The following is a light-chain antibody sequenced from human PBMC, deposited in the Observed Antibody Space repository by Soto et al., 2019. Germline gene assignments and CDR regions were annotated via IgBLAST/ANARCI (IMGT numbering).Light chain of an antibody. CDR2: AAS. Sequence: DIQMTQSPSSLSASVGDRVTITCRASQSISSYLNWYQQKPGKAPKLLIYAASSLRSGVPSRFSGSGSGTDFTLTINSLQPEDFATYYCQQSYSTPFSFGPGTKVDIK. CDR3: QQSYSTPFS. J-gene: IGKJ3*01. CDR1: QSISSY. V-gene: IGKV1-39*01.